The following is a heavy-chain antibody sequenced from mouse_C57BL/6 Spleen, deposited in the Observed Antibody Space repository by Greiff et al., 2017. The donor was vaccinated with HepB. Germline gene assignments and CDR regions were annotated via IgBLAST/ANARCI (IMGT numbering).Heavy chain of an antibody. D-gene: IGHD4-1*01. Sequence: EVKLVESEGGLVQPGSSMKLSCTASGFTFSDYYMAWVRQVPEKGLEWVANINHDGSSTYYLDSLKSRFIISRDNAKNILYLQMSSLKSEDTATYYWERANWDYFDYWGQGTTLTVSS. CDR1: GFTFSDYY. CDR3: ERANWDYFDY. J-gene: IGHJ2*01. CDR2: INHDGSST. V-gene: IGHV5-16*01.